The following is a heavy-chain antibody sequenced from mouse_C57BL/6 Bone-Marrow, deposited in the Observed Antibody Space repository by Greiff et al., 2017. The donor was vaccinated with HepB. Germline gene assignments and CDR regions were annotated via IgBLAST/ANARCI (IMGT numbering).Heavy chain of an antibody. V-gene: IGHV14-2*01. CDR2: IDPEDGET. D-gene: IGHD1-1*01. Sequence: EVQLVESGAELVKPGASVKLSCTASGFNIKDYYMHWVKQRTEQGLEWIGRIDPEDGETKYASNFQGKATITADTSSNTAYLQLSRLTSEDTAVYYCALTTVVARYWYFDVWGTGTTVTVSS. J-gene: IGHJ1*03. CDR3: ALTTVVARYWYFDV. CDR1: GFNIKDYY.